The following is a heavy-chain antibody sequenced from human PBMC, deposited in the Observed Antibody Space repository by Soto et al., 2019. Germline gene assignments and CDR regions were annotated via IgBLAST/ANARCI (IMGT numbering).Heavy chain of an antibody. CDR2: ISSSSSYI. D-gene: IGHD6-19*01. J-gene: IGHJ4*02. Sequence: GGSMRLSCAASGFTFSSYSINWVRQAPGKGLEWVSSISSSSSYIYYADSVKGRFTISRDNAKNSLYLQMNSLRAEDTAVYYGARDAVAGTSDFDYWGQGTLVTVSS. CDR3: ARDAVAGTSDFDY. CDR1: GFTFSSYS. V-gene: IGHV3-21*01.